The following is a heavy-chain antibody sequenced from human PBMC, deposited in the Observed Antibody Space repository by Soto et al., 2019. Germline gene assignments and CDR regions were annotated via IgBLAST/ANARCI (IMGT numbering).Heavy chain of an antibody. CDR2: SRRDDGTA. J-gene: IGHJ4*02. V-gene: IGHV3-48*01. CDR3: ARDPHALDY. Sequence: EVQLVESGGGLVQPGGSLRLSCTTSGFTFRSYSMNWVRQAPGKGLEWVSYSRRDDGTAYYADSVKGRFTISRDTAKNSLYLQMNSLRVEDTAVYYCARDPHALDYWGQGVLVIVSA. CDR1: GFTFRSYS.